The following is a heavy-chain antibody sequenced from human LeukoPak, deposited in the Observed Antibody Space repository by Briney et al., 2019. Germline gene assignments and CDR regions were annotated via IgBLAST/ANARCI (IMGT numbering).Heavy chain of an antibody. D-gene: IGHD1-26*01. V-gene: IGHV4-39*07. CDR1: GGSISSSSYY. CDR3: ARGGSYGAYLDY. J-gene: IGHJ4*02. CDR2: IYYSGST. Sequence: SETLSLTCTVSGGSISSSSYYWGWIRQPPGKGLEWIGSIYYSGSTYYNPSLKSRVTISVDTSKNQFSLKLSSVTAADTAVYYCARGGSYGAYLDYWGQGALVIVSS.